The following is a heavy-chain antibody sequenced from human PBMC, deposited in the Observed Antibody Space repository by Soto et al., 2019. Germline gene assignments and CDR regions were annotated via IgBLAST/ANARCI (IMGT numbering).Heavy chain of an antibody. Sequence: PSETLSLTCAVYGGSFIGYYWSWNRQRPGKGLEWIGEINHSGSTNYNPSLKSRVTISVDTSKNQFSLKLSSVTAADTAVYYCAREAVVVAPTGYGMDVWGQGTTVSVSS. CDR1: GGSFIGYY. CDR2: INHSGST. J-gene: IGHJ6*02. V-gene: IGHV4-34*01. CDR3: AREAVVVAPTGYGMDV. D-gene: IGHD2-15*01.